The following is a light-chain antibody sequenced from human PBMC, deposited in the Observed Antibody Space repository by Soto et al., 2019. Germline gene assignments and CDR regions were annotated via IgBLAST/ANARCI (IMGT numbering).Light chain of an antibody. Sequence: DIVLTQSPDSLAVSLGERATINCKSSQSVLYSTYNKNLLAWYQQKPGQPPKLLINWASTRESGVPDRFSGSGSETDFTLTISSLQAEDVAIYYCQQYHSAPFTFGPGTNVEI. V-gene: IGKV4-1*01. J-gene: IGKJ3*01. CDR1: QSVLYSTYNKNL. CDR2: WAS. CDR3: QQYHSAPFT.